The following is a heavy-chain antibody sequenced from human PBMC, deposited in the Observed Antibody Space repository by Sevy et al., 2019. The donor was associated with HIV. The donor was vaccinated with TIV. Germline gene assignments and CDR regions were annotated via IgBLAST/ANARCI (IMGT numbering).Heavy chain of an antibody. D-gene: IGHD3-16*01. CDR1: GFILSDYY. CDR3: ARDHVKDCDLGDYYYYAMDV. V-gene: IGHV3-11*01. CDR2: ISGNDDTI. Sequence: GGSLRLSCAASGFILSDYYMTWVRQAPGKGLEWVSYISGNDDTIYYADAVKGRFTISRDNTKNSLYLQMNSLRAEDTAVYYCARDHVKDCDLGDYYYYAMDVWGQGTTVTVSS. J-gene: IGHJ6*02.